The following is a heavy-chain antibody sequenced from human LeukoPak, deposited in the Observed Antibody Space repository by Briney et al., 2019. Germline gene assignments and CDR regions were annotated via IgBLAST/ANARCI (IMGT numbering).Heavy chain of an antibody. CDR2: ISSSSIYI. Sequence: GGSLRLSCAASGFTFTTSSMNWVRQAPGKGLEWVSSISSSSIYIYYADSVKGRFTISRDNAKNSLYLQMNSLRAEDTAVYYCERDPSEYEYNRGWYRDFWGQGSQVIVSS. D-gene: IGHD6-19*01. CDR3: ERDPSEYEYNRGWYRDF. J-gene: IGHJ4*02. V-gene: IGHV3-21*01. CDR1: GFTFTTSS.